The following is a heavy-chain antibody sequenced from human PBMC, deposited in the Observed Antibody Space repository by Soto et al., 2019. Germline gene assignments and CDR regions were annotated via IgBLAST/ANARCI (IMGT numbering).Heavy chain of an antibody. D-gene: IGHD2-2*01. CDR2: ISGSGGST. J-gene: IGHJ6*02. CDR3: AKDQRRYCSTTSCLYGMEV. V-gene: IGHV3-23*01. CDR1: GFTFSSYA. Sequence: PGGSLRLSCAASGFTFSSYAMSWVRQAPGKGLEWVSAISGSGGSTYYADSVKGRFTISRDNSKNTLYLQMNSLRAEDTAVYYCAKDQRRYCSTTSCLYGMEVWGQGTTVTV.